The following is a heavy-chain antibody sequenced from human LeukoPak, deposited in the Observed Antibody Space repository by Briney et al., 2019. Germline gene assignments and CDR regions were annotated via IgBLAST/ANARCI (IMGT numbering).Heavy chain of an antibody. CDR1: GDSISSNSYY. D-gene: IGHD3-22*01. J-gene: IGHJ4*02. CDR3: ASQLDDYYDSTGYYTGFIDY. V-gene: IGHV4-39*01. CDR2: IYYSGNP. Sequence: SETLSLTCTVSGDSISSNSYYWGWIRQPPGKGLEWVGSIYYSGNPFYNPSLKSRLTISVDPSKNQFSLSLDSVTAADTAVYYCASQLDDYYDSTGYYTGFIDYWGPGTLVTVSS.